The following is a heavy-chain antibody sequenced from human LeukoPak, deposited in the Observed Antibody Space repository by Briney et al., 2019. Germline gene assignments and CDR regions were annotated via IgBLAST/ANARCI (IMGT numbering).Heavy chain of an antibody. Sequence: GASVKVSCKVSGYTLTELSMHWVRQAPGKGLEWMGGFDPEDGETIYAQKFQGRVTMTEDTSTDTAYMGLGSLRSEDTAVYYCATDPDSRFIGWVGNFDYWGQGTLVTVSS. CDR1: GYTLTELS. CDR3: ATDPDSRFIGWVGNFDY. J-gene: IGHJ4*02. D-gene: IGHD3-16*02. V-gene: IGHV1-24*01. CDR2: FDPEDGET.